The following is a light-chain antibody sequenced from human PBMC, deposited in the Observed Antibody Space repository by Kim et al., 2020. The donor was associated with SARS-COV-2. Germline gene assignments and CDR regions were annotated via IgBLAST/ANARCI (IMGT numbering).Light chain of an antibody. Sequence: EIVLTQSPGTLSLSPGERATLSCRASQSVSSSSLAWYQQKPGQAPRLLIYGASSRAIGIPDRFSGSGSGTDFTLTINRLEPEDFVVYYCQQYSSSPGTFGQGTKLEIK. V-gene: IGKV3-20*01. CDR2: GAS. CDR3: QQYSSSPGT. J-gene: IGKJ2*01. CDR1: QSVSSSS.